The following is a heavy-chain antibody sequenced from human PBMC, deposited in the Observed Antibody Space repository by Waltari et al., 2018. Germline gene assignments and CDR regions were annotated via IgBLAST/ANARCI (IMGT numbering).Heavy chain of an antibody. CDR1: GGSISSGSYY. Sequence: QVQLQESGPGLVKPSQTLSLTCTVSGGSISSGSYYWSWIRQPAGKGLEWIGYIYTSGSTNYNPSLKSRVTISVDTSKNQFSLKLSSVTAADTAVYYCARGLKDEGIQPPGPHWGQGTLVTVSS. J-gene: IGHJ4*02. CDR2: IYTSGST. D-gene: IGHD5-18*01. V-gene: IGHV4-61*09. CDR3: ARGLKDEGIQPPGPH.